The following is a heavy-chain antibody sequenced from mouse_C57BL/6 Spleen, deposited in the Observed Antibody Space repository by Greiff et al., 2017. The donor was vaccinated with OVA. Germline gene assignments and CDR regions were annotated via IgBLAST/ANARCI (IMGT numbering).Heavy chain of an antibody. CDR1: GYTFTDYE. CDR3: TRWATTVRIGFDY. CDR2: IDPETGGT. Sequence: QVHVKQSGAELVRPGASVTLSCKASGYTFTDYEMHWVKQTPVHGLEWIGAIDPETGGTAYNQKFKGKAILTADKSSSTAYMELRSLTSEDSAVYYCTRWATTVRIGFDYWGQGTTLTVSS. D-gene: IGHD1-1*01. J-gene: IGHJ2*01. V-gene: IGHV1-15*01.